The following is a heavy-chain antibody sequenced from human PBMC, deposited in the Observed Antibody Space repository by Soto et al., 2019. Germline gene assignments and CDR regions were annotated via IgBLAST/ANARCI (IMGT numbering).Heavy chain of an antibody. CDR1: GGSIGDDY. CDR2: VHYSGST. CDR3: ARHGQLYNSGWYLNWFDP. J-gene: IGHJ5*02. D-gene: IGHD6-19*01. Sequence: SETLSLTCTVSGGSIGDDYWSWIRQPPGKGLEWIGFVHYSGSTSYNPSLKSQVTISVDTSKNQFSLKLSSVTAADTAVYYCARHGQLYNSGWYLNWFDPWGQGTLVTVSS. V-gene: IGHV4-59*08.